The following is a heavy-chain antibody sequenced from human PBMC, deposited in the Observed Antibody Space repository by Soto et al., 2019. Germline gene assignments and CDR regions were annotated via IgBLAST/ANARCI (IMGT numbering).Heavy chain of an antibody. J-gene: IGHJ5*02. V-gene: IGHV5-10-1*01. D-gene: IGHD2-2*01. CDR3: ARIYCTTTTCDSWFDP. CDR1: GYTLTTFW. Sequence: GESLKISCTGFGYTLTTFWISWVRQMPGKGLEWVGRIGPGDTYATYSPAFQGHVTISADKATSTAYLQWSSLKASDTAMYFCARIYCTTTTCDSWFDPWGQGTLVTVSS. CDR2: IGPGDTYA.